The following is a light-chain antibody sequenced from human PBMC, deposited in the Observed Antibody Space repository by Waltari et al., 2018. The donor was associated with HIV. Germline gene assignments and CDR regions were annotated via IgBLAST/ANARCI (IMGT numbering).Light chain of an antibody. CDR1: KLGDKY. CDR3: QAWDSSTGV. CDR2: QDS. Sequence: SYELTQPPSVSVSPGQTASITCSGDKLGDKYACWHQQKPGQSPVVVIYQDSKRPSGIPERFSGSNSGNTATLTISGTQAMDEADYYCQAWDSSTGVFGTGTKVTV. J-gene: IGLJ1*01. V-gene: IGLV3-1*01.